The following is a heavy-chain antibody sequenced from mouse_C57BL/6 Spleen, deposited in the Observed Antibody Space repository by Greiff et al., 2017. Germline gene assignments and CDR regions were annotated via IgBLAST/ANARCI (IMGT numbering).Heavy chain of an antibody. CDR1: GYAFSSYW. D-gene: IGHD1-1*01. CDR3: ARSALITTVVASYGDY. CDR2: IYPGDGDT. J-gene: IGHJ2*01. V-gene: IGHV1-80*01. Sequence: QVQLKESGAELVKPGASVKISCKASGYAFSSYWMNWVKQRPGKGLEWIGQIYPGDGDTNYNGKFKGKATLTADKSSSTAYIQLSSLTSEDSAVYFCARSALITTVVASYGDYWGQGTTLTVSS.